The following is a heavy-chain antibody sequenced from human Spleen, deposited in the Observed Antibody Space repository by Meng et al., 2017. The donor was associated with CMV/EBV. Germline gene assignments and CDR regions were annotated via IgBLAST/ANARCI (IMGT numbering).Heavy chain of an antibody. Sequence: SGASLTRSTYNWDWVRQAPGKGLEWIGTIYHSGNTDYNPSLKGRVTISVDTSKNQFSLNLNSVTAADMAVYYCARRGDFWSGSFDPWGQGTLVTVSS. V-gene: IGHV4-39*01. CDR3: ARRGDFWSGSFDP. D-gene: IGHD3-3*01. CDR2: IYHSGNT. CDR1: GASLTRSTYN. J-gene: IGHJ5*02.